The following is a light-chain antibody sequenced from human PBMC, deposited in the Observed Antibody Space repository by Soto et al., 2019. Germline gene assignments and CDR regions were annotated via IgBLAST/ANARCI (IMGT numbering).Light chain of an antibody. CDR1: RTVLSSSNNRNF. CDR2: WAS. J-gene: IGKJ3*01. CDR3: QQYYSSPFT. Sequence: DIVMTQSPDSLAVSLGERATINYKSSRTVLSSSNNRNFLAWYQKKVGQLPRLLIYWASTRDSGVPDRFSGSGSGTDFTLTISSLQAEDVAVYYCQQYYSSPFTFRPGTKVDIK. V-gene: IGKV4-1*01.